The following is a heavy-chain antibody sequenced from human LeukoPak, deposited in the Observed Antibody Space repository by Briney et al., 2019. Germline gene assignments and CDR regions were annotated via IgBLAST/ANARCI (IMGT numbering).Heavy chain of an antibody. D-gene: IGHD4/OR15-4a*01. CDR1: GLTFSNYA. J-gene: IGHJ4*02. Sequence: GGSLRLSCAVSGLTFSNYATSWVRRAPGKGLDWVSTISNSGDSTYYADSVKGRFAVSRDNSKNTVYLQLNSLSAEDTAVYYCYGEGYWGQGTLVTISS. CDR3: YGEGY. CDR2: ISNSGDST. V-gene: IGHV3-23*01.